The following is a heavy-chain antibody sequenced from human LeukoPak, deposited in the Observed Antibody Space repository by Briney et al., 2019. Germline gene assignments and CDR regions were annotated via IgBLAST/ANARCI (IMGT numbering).Heavy chain of an antibody. J-gene: IGHJ4*02. Sequence: ASVKVSCKASGYTFTSYDITWVRQATGQGLEWMGWMNPNSGNRGFAQKFQGRVTMTGNTSINTAYMELSGLRSEDTAVYYCARNNIGFDYWGQGTLVTVSS. CDR1: GYTFTSYD. CDR3: ARNNIGFDY. CDR2: MNPNSGNR. V-gene: IGHV1-8*01. D-gene: IGHD1/OR15-1a*01.